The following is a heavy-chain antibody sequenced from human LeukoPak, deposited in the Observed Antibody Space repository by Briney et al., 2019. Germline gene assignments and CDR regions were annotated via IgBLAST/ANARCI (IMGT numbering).Heavy chain of an antibody. D-gene: IGHD2-2*02. Sequence: ASVKVSCKASGYTFTGYYIHWVRQPPGQGLEWMGWINPSSGGTNYAQKFQGRVTMTRDTSLSTAYRELSWLRSDDTAVYYWARDYASTISCYTESWFDPWGQGTLVTVSS. J-gene: IGHJ5*02. CDR1: GYTFTGYY. CDR2: INPSSGGT. CDR3: ARDYASTISCYTESWFDP. V-gene: IGHV1-2*02.